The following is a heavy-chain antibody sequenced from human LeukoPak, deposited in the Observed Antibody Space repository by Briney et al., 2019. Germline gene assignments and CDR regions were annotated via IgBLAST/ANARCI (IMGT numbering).Heavy chain of an antibody. J-gene: IGHJ6*02. V-gene: IGHV4-30-4*01. D-gene: IGHD3-3*01. CDR2: IYYSGST. Sequence: PSETLSLTCTVSGGSISSGDYYWSWIRQPPGKGLEWIGYIYYSGSTCYNPSLKSRVTISVDTSKNQFSLKLSSVTAADTAVYYCARAAGDFWSDYYGMDVWGQGTTVTVSS. CDR1: GGSISSGDYY. CDR3: ARAAGDFWSDYYGMDV.